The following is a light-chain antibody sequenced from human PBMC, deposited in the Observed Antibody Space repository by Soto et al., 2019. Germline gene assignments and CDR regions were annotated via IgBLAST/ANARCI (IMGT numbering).Light chain of an antibody. CDR1: SSDIGAGYY. Sequence: QSVLTQPPSVSGAPGQRVTISCTGSSSDIGAGYYVHWYQQLPGTAPKLLIYGNINRPSGVPDRFSGSKSGTSASLAITGLQAEDEAEYYCQSHDSSLSGYVFGTGTKLTVL. CDR3: QSHDSSLSGYV. CDR2: GNI. V-gene: IGLV1-40*01. J-gene: IGLJ1*01.